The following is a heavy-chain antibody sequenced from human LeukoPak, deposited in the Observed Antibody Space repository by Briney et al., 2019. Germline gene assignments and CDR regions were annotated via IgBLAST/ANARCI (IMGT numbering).Heavy chain of an antibody. V-gene: IGHV4-39*01. Sequence: SETLSLTCTVSGGSISSSSDYWGWIRQAPGKGLEWIGSIYYHENTYYNSSLKSRVTISVDTSKNQFSLKLNSVTAADTAVYFCARRAYSAAYWKHFDYWGQGTLVTVPS. CDR1: GGSISSSSDY. D-gene: IGHD1-1*01. J-gene: IGHJ4*02. CDR2: IYYHENT. CDR3: ARRAYSAAYWKHFDY.